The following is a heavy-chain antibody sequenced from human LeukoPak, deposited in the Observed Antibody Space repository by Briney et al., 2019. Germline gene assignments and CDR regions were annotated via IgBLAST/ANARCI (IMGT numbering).Heavy chain of an antibody. Sequence: ASVKVSCKASGGTFSSYAISWVRQAPGQGLEWMGRIIPILGIANYAQKFQGRVTITADKSTSTACMELSSLRSEDTAVYYCARTPSIAVAGKDYWGQGTLVTVSS. CDR2: IIPILGIA. J-gene: IGHJ4*02. V-gene: IGHV1-69*04. CDR1: GGTFSSYA. CDR3: ARTPSIAVAGKDY. D-gene: IGHD6-19*01.